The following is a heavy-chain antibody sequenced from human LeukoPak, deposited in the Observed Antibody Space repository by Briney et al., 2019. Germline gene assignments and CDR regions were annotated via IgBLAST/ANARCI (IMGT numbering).Heavy chain of an antibody. J-gene: IGHJ4*01. V-gene: IGHV4-34*01. CDR2: INHSGST. Sequence: SETLSLTCAVYGGSFSGYYWSWIRQPPGKGLEWIGEINHSGSTNYNPSLKSRVTISVDTSKNQFSLKLSSVTAADTAVYYCARISGYYDSNSYHPMYFDDWDHGTLVTGSS. D-gene: IGHD3-22*01. CDR1: GGSFSGYY. CDR3: ARISGYYDSNSYHPMYFDD.